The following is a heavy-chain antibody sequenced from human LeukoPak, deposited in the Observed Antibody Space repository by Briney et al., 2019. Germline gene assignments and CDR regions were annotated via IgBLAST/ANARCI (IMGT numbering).Heavy chain of an antibody. D-gene: IGHD3-3*01. V-gene: IGHV1-18*01. CDR1: GYTFTNSG. Sequence: ASVKVSCKASGYTFTNSGISWVRQAPGQGLEWMGWINTYNGNTDYPQKLQGRITMTTDTFTSTAYMELRSLRSDDTAMYYCARVFERQVAPKYYYYYMDVWGKGTTVTISS. CDR2: INTYNGNT. J-gene: IGHJ6*03. CDR3: ARVFERQVAPKYYYYYMDV.